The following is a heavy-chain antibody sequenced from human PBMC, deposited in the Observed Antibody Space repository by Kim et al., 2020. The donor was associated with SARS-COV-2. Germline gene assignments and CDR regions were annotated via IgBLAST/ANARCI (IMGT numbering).Heavy chain of an antibody. CDR3: ARVVAAAGTDSNWYFDL. J-gene: IGHJ2*01. CDR2: IGTAGDT. Sequence: GGSLRLSCAASGFTFSSYDMHWVRQATGKGLEWVSAIGTAGDTYYPGSVKGRFTISRENAKNSLYLQMNSLRAGDTAVYYCARVVAAAGTDSNWYFDLWGRGTLVTVSS. V-gene: IGHV3-13*04. CDR1: GFTFSSYD. D-gene: IGHD6-13*01.